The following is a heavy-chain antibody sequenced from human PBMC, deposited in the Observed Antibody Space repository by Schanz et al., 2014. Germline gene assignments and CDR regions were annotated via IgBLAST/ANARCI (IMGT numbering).Heavy chain of an antibody. V-gene: IGHV4-59*01. J-gene: IGHJ3*01. D-gene: IGHD3-10*01. CDR1: GDSITHFY. CDR2: IYYSGTT. Sequence: QVRLQESGPGLVRPSETLSLTCTVSGDSITHFYWSWIRPSPVKRLEWIGSIYYSGTTNYSPSLNSRVTISLDMSKKSFTLRLSYVTAADAAVYYCARDSWDGEKDDIDVWGQGTTVIVSS. CDR3: ARDSWDGEKDDIDV.